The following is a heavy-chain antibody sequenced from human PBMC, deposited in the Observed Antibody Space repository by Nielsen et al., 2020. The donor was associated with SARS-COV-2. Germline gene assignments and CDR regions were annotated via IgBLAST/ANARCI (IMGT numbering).Heavy chain of an antibody. CDR3: AREGCSGGSCQLFDY. D-gene: IGHD2-15*01. CDR1: GYTFTSYT. V-gene: IGHV1-18*01. CDR2: ISPSNGNT. J-gene: IGHJ4*02. Sequence: ASVKVSCKASGYTFTSYTLHWVRQAPGQGLEWMGRISPSNGNTKYAQRFQGRVTMTTDTSTRTAYMELRSLTSDDTAVYYCAREGCSGGSCQLFDYWGQGTLVTVSS.